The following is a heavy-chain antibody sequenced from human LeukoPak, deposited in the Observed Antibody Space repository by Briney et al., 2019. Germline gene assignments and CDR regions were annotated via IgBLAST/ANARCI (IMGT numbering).Heavy chain of an antibody. V-gene: IGHV1-2*06. J-gene: IGHJ5*02. CDR1: GYTFTGYY. CDR3: ARDEASIIAAADL. CDR2: INPNSDGT. Sequence: ASVKVSCKASGYTFTGYYMHWVRQAPGQGLEWMGRINPNSDGTNYAQKFQGRVTMTRDTSISTAYMELSRLRSDDTAVYYCARDEASIIAAADLWGQGTLVTVSS. D-gene: IGHD6-13*01.